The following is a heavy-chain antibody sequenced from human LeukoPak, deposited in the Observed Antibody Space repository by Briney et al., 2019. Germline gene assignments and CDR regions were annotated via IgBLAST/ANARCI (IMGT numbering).Heavy chain of an antibody. CDR2: IRGSGDPA. D-gene: IGHD3/OR15-3a*01. CDR3: AKDLSSGTGRGFDH. Sequence: PGGSLRLSCVASGFPFSAYAMSWVRQAPNKGLEWVSGIRGSGDPAYYAESMKGRFTVYRDNFRNIVYLQMNSLRAEDTALYYCAKDLSSGTGRGFDHWGQGTLVSVSS. CDR1: GFPFSAYA. V-gene: IGHV3-23*01. J-gene: IGHJ4*02.